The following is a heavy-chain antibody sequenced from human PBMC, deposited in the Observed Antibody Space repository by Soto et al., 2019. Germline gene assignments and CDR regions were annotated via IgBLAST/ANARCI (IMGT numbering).Heavy chain of an antibody. J-gene: IGHJ4*02. Sequence: ASVKVSCKASGYTFTSYAMHWVRQAPGQRLEWMGWINAGNGNTKYSQKFQGRVTITRDTSASTAYMELSSLRSEDTAVYYCARGSITMVRGATASGYWGQGTLVTVSS. CDR2: INAGNGNT. CDR1: GYTFTSYA. CDR3: ARGSITMVRGATASGY. V-gene: IGHV1-3*01. D-gene: IGHD3-10*01.